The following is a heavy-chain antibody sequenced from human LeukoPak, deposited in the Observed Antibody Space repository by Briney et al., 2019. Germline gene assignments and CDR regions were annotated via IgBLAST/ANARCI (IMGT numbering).Heavy chain of an antibody. V-gene: IGHV1-46*01. Sequence: ASVKVSCKASGNTFTMYNIHWVRQAPGQGLEWMGMINPSDGATTYTQKFQGRVTMTRDMSTTTVYMDLRRLSSEDTAVYFCAAEEAGGLGEYLGGLFASYYTYYYMDVWGRGTTVTVSS. CDR2: INPSDGAT. J-gene: IGHJ6*03. CDR3: AAEEAGGLGEYLGGLFASYYTYYYMDV. D-gene: IGHD3-16*01. CDR1: GNTFTMYN.